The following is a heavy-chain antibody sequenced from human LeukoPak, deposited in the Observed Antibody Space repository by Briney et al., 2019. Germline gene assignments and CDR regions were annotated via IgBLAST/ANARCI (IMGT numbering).Heavy chain of an antibody. CDR3: ARVLKGTTAVHYYYYMDV. CDR2: INNSGST. CDR1: GGSFSGYY. D-gene: IGHD2/OR15-2a*01. V-gene: IGHV4-34*01. Sequence: SETLSLTCVVSGGSFSGYYWSWIRQPPGKGLEWIGEINNSGSTNYNPSLKSRVTISVDTSKHQFSLKVSSVTAADTAVYYCARVLKGTTAVHYYYYMDVWGKGTTVTVSS. J-gene: IGHJ6*03.